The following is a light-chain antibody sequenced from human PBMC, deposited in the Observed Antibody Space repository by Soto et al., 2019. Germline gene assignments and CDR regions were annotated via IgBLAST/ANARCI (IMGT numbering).Light chain of an antibody. CDR2: DAY. J-gene: IGKJ2*02. V-gene: IGKV3-11*01. Sequence: EVVLTQSPDTLYLSTGETATLSCRASQSVDRYVAWYQQKVGQAPRLLIYDAYTRATGVGARFTGSGSATDCSLTLASLEPEDCAVYYCQQRGKWPSTFGPGNKVEMK. CDR1: QSVDRY. CDR3: QQRGKWPST.